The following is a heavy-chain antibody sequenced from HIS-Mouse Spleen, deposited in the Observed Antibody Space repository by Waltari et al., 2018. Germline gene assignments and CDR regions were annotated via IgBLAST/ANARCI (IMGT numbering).Heavy chain of an antibody. CDR3: AREIPYSSSWYDWYFDL. Sequence: QLQLQESGPGLVKPSETLSLPCPVSGGSISSSSYYWAWSRQPPGQGQEWIWSIYYSGSTYYNPSLKSRVTISVDTSKNQFSLKLSSVTAADTAVYYCAREIPYSSSWYDWYFDLWGRGTLVTVSS. CDR1: GGSISSSSYY. CDR2: IYYSGST. D-gene: IGHD6-13*01. V-gene: IGHV4-39*07. J-gene: IGHJ2*01.